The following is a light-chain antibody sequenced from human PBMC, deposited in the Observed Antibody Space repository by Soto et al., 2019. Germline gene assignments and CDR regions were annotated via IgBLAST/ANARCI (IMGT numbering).Light chain of an antibody. V-gene: IGKV3-11*01. Sequence: EIVLTQSPVTLSLSPGERATLSCRASQSVSGYVAWYQQKPGQAPRLLIYDASSRANGIPARFTGSGSGTDFSLTISSLEAEDFATYYCQHYNSYSEAFGQGTKVELK. CDR2: DAS. CDR1: QSVSGY. CDR3: QHYNSYSEA. J-gene: IGKJ1*01.